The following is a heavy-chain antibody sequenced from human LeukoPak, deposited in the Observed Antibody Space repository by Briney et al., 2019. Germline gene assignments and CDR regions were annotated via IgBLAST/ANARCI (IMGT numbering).Heavy chain of an antibody. CDR3: AKSRDDGTGYYYDY. Sequence: GGSLRLSCEASGFSLDDYAMHWVRQAPGKGLEWVAGISRNSYNIAYGDSVKGRFTISRDNAKKSLSLQMNSLGTEDTAFYYCAKSRDDGTGYYYDYWGQGVLVTVAS. J-gene: IGHJ4*02. CDR1: GFSLDDYA. V-gene: IGHV3-9*01. D-gene: IGHD3-9*01. CDR2: ISRNSYNI.